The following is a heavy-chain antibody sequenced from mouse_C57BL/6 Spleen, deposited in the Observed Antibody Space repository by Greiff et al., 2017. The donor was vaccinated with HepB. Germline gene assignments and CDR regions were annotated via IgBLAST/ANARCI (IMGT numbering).Heavy chain of an antibody. CDR3: ARGHYYGSSPRWYFDV. V-gene: IGHV5-16*01. J-gene: IGHJ1*03. D-gene: IGHD1-1*01. Sequence: EVKLVESEGGLVQPGSSMKLSCTASGFTFSDYYMAWVRQVPEKGLEWVANINYDGSSTYYLDSLKSRFIISRDNAKNILYLQMSSLKSEDTATYYCARGHYYGSSPRWYFDVWGTGTTVTVSS. CDR1: GFTFSDYY. CDR2: INYDGSST.